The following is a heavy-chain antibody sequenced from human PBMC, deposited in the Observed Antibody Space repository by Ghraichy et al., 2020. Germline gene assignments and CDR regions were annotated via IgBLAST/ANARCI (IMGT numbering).Heavy chain of an antibody. Sequence: ESLNISCAASGFTFRTYSMNWVRQAPGKGLEWVSYIGSSSSSMYYADSVKGRFTISRDDAKNSLYLQMNSLTDEDTAVYYCARDASSGYYSEPGYWGRGTLVTVSS. CDR1: GFTFRTYS. V-gene: IGHV3-48*02. CDR3: ARDASSGYYSEPGY. J-gene: IGHJ4*02. D-gene: IGHD3-22*01. CDR2: IGSSSSSM.